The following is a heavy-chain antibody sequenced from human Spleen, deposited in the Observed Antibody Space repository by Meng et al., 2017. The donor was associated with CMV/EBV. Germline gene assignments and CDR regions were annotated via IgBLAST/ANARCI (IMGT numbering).Heavy chain of an antibody. J-gene: IGHJ4*02. CDR3: ARGAHCSSSGYPYDK. Sequence: GESLKISCQVYGFTVGDYAMSLVREAPGKGLEWVAFIRSEAYGGTTEYAASVKGRFTITRDNAKNSLYLQMRSLRVEDTALYYCARGAHCSSSGYPYDKWGQGTLVTVSS. CDR1: GFTVGDYA. CDR2: IRSEAYGGTT. D-gene: IGHD2-2*01. V-gene: IGHV3-49*04.